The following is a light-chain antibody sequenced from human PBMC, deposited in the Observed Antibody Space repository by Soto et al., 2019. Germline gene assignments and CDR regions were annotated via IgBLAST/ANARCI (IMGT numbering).Light chain of an antibody. V-gene: IGLV1-44*01. CDR1: TSDIGSNT. J-gene: IGLJ3*02. CDR2: ANN. CDR3: EAWDDSLNGPV. Sequence: SVLAQRASASGTPGQKVTISCSGSTSDIGSNTVNWYQQVPGTAPKLLIYANNQLPSGVPDRFSGSKSGTSDSLAISGLQSEDEADYYCEAWDDSLNGPVFGGGTKLTDL.